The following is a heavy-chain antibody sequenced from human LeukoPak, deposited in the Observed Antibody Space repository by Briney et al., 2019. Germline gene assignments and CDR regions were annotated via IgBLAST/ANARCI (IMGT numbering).Heavy chain of an antibody. CDR1: GFTFSSYS. D-gene: IGHD1-7*01. Sequence: GGSLRLSCSASGFTFSSYSMNWVRQAPGKGLEWVSSISSSSSYIYYADSVKGRFTISRDNAKNSLFLQMNSLRAEDTAVYYCASAPNYAYFDSWGQGTLVTVSS. V-gene: IGHV3-21*01. J-gene: IGHJ4*02. CDR3: ASAPNYAYFDS. CDR2: ISSSSSYI.